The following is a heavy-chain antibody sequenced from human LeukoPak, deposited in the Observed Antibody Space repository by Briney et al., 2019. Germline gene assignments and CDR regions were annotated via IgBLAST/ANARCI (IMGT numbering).Heavy chain of an antibody. V-gene: IGHV4-39*01. CDR3: ARHLIGSVGWFDP. Sequence: PSETLSLTCTVSGVSISSTSYYWGWIRQPPGKGLEWIGSLYYSGGTSYNPSLKSRVIISADTSKNQFSLKLNSVTAADTAVYYCARHLIGSVGWFDPWGQGILVTVSS. CDR2: LYYSGGT. CDR1: GVSISSTSYY. D-gene: IGHD5/OR15-5a*01. J-gene: IGHJ5*02.